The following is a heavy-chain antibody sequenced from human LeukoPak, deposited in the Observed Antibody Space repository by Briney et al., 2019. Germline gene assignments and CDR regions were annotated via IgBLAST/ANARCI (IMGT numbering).Heavy chain of an antibody. CDR1: GFTFSDHY. D-gene: IGHD2-15*01. J-gene: IGHJ5*02. CDR2: TNHKANSYTA. CDR3: ARARHCSGGSCRGWFDP. Sequence: GGSLRLSCAASGFTFSDHYMDWVRQAPGKGLEWVGRTNHKANSYTAEYAASVKGRFTISRDDSKNSLYLQMNSLRAEDTAVYYCARARHCSGGSCRGWFDPWGQGTLVTVSS. V-gene: IGHV3-72*01.